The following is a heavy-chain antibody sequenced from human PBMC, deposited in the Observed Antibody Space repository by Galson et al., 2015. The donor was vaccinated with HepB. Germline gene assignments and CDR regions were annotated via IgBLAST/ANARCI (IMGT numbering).Heavy chain of an antibody. V-gene: IGHV3-30*18. CDR1: GFTFSSYG. Sequence: SLRLSCAASGFTFSSYGMHWVRQAPGKGLEWVAVISYDGSNKYYADSVKGRFTISRDNSKNTLYLQMNSLRAEDTAVYYCAKDQNSVGATQHYYYYYGMDVWGQGTTVTVSS. D-gene: IGHD1-26*01. CDR3: AKDQNSVGATQHYYYYYGMDV. J-gene: IGHJ6*02. CDR2: ISYDGSNK.